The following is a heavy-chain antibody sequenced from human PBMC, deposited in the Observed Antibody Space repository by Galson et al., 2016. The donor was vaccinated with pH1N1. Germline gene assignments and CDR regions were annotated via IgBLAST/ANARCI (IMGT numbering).Heavy chain of an antibody. Sequence: SLRLSCAASGFRFSDSSMTWVRQAPGKGLEWVAVIQHDGSDKYYADSVKGRFTISRDNSRNMLYQQMNSLRAEDTALYFCAKFAMLGKIAIHFDYWGQGTLLTVSS. D-gene: IGHD2-2*02. CDR2: IQHDGSDK. CDR3: AKFAMLGKIAIHFDY. J-gene: IGHJ4*02. CDR1: GFRFSDSS. V-gene: IGHV3-30-3*02.